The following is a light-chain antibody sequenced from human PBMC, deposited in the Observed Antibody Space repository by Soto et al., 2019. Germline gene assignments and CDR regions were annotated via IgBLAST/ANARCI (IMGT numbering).Light chain of an antibody. CDR3: HQRTTWLS. CDR1: QSVRNF. CDR2: DAT. V-gene: IGKV3-11*01. Sequence: EVVLTQSPATLSLSPGERATLSCRASQSVRNFLAWYQQKPGQAPRLLVYDATNWAAVIPARFSGSGSGTYFSLTIRSLEPEDFEVYFFHQRTTWLSFGGGTKVEIK. J-gene: IGKJ4*01.